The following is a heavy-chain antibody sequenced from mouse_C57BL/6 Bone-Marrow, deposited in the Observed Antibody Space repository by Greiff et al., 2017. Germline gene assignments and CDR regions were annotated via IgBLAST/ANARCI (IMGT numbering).Heavy chain of an antibody. CDR1: GYTFTDYE. D-gene: IGHD1-1*01. Sequence: QVQLKESGAELVRPGASVTLSCKASGYTFTDYEMHWVKQTPVHGLEWIGAIDPDTGGTAYNQKFKGKAILTADKSSSTAYMELRSLTSEDSAVYYCTRYGSSYCWFAYWGQGTLVTVSA. V-gene: IGHV1-15*01. CDR3: TRYGSSYCWFAY. CDR2: IDPDTGGT. J-gene: IGHJ3*01.